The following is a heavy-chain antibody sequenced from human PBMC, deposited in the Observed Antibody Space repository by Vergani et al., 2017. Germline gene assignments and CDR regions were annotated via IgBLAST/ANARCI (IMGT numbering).Heavy chain of an antibody. CDR1: GGPFKNSA. J-gene: IGHJ6*03. CDR3: AKGGDIVVVPAAKYYYYYMDV. CDR2: IITFFGTT. Sequence: QVQLVQSGAEVKKPGSSVKVSCKASGGPFKNSAFSWVRQVPGQGLEWMGRIITFFGTTDYAQKFQGRFTIIADEFTKTVDMQLSNLRSEDTAVYYCAKGGDIVVVPAAKYYYYYMDVWGKGTTVTVSS. V-gene: IGHV1-69*13. D-gene: IGHD2-2*01.